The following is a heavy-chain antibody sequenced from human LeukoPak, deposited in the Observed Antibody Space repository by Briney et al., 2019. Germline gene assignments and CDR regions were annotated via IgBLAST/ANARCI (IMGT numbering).Heavy chain of an antibody. J-gene: IGHJ6*02. V-gene: IGHV3-23*01. CDR3: ANGKVPAASWSRAGRKNYYYYGMDV. CDR1: GFTFSSYA. D-gene: IGHD2-2*01. Sequence: PGGSLRLSCAASGFTFSSYAMSWVRQAPGKGLEWVSAISGSGGSTYYADSVKGRFTISRDNSKNTLYLQMNGLRAEDTAVYYRANGKVPAASWSRAGRKNYYYYGMDVWGQGTTVTVSS. CDR2: ISGSGGST.